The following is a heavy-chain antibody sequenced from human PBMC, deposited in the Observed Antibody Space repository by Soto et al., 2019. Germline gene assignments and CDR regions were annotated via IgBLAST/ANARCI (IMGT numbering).Heavy chain of an antibody. CDR3: ARHGSHGSGSYYNEAPFNPYYFDY. D-gene: IGHD3-10*01. Sequence: QLQLQESGPGLVKPSETLSLTCTVSGGSISSSSYYWGWIRQPPGKGLEWIGSIYYSGSTYYNPSLKSRVTISVDTSKNQFSLKLSSVTAADTAVYYCARHGSHGSGSYYNEAPFNPYYFDYWGQGTLVTVSS. CDR2: IYYSGST. J-gene: IGHJ4*02. CDR1: GGSISSSSYY. V-gene: IGHV4-39*01.